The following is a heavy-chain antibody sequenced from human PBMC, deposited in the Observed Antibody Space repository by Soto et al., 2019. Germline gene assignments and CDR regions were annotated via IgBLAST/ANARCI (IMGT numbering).Heavy chain of an antibody. CDR2: IIPIFGTA. D-gene: IGHD3-22*01. CDR3: ARDVTYYYDSSGYYGDYFDY. CDR1: GGTFSSYA. Sequence: VKVSCKASGGTFSSYAISWVRQAPGQGLEWMGGIIPIFGTANYAQKFQGRVTITADESTSTAYMELSSLRSEDTAVYYCARDVTYYYDSSGYYGDYFDYWGQGTLVTVSS. V-gene: IGHV1-69*13. J-gene: IGHJ4*02.